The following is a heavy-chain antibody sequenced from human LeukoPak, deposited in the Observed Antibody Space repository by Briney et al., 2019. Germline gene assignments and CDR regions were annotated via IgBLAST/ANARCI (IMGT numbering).Heavy chain of an antibody. Sequence: ASVKVSCKASGYTFTGYYMHWVRQAPGQGLEWMGWINPNSGGTNYAQKFQGRVTMTRDTSISTAYMELSRLRSDDTAVYYCARQSGVAYYYDSTGPGYFDYWGQGTLVTVSS. CDR2: INPNSGGT. V-gene: IGHV1-2*02. CDR3: ARQSGVAYYYDSTGPGYFDY. J-gene: IGHJ4*02. D-gene: IGHD3-22*01. CDR1: GYTFTGYY.